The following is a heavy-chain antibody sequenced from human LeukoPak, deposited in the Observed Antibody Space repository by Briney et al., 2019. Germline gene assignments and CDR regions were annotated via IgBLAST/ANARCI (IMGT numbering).Heavy chain of an antibody. Sequence: ASVKVSCKASGGTFSSYTISWVRQAHGQGIEWMGRIITILGIANYAKKFQGRVTITADKSTSTAYMELSSLRSEDTAVYYCAILGGLSYAFLDYWGQGTLVTVSS. CDR3: AILGGLSYAFLDY. V-gene: IGHV1-69*02. D-gene: IGHD3-16*01. J-gene: IGHJ4*02. CDR1: GGTFSSYT. CDR2: IITILGIA.